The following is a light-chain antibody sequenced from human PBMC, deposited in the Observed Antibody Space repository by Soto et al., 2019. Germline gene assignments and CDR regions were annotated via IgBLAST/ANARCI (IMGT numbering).Light chain of an antibody. Sequence: QSALTQPASVSGSPGQSITISCTGTSSDVGGYNYVSWYQQHPGKAHKLMIYEVSNRPSGVSNRFSGSKSGNTASLAISGLQAEYEADYYCTSYTSSSTWVFGGGTQLTVL. V-gene: IGLV2-14*01. CDR3: TSYTSSSTWV. CDR1: SSDVGGYNY. J-gene: IGLJ3*02. CDR2: EVS.